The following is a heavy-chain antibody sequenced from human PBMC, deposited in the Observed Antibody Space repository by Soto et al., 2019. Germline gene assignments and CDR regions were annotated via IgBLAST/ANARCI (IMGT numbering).Heavy chain of an antibody. CDR1: GGSTSSSSYY. Sequence: PSETLSLTCTVSGGSTSSSSYYWGWIRQPPGKGLEWIGSIYYSGSTYYNPSLKSRVTISVDTSKNQFSLKLSSVTAADTAVYYCARQLLRGYYDSSGPDAFDIWGQGTMVTVSS. CDR3: ARQLLRGYYDSSGPDAFDI. CDR2: IYYSGST. V-gene: IGHV4-39*01. D-gene: IGHD3-22*01. J-gene: IGHJ3*02.